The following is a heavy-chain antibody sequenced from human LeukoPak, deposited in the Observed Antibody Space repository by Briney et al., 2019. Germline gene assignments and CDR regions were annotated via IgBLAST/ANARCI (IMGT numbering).Heavy chain of an antibody. CDR1: GFSFSDYS. Sequence: GGSLRLSFAASGFSFSDYSMACVRHAPGRGLEWVSVISGGSRAIFYGDSVNGRFSISRDNSKNTLYLEMNILRVDDTAVSYCAREGDRGVAVADYFDYWGQGILVTVSS. J-gene: IGHJ4*02. D-gene: IGHD6-19*01. V-gene: IGHV3-23*01. CDR2: ISGGSRAI. CDR3: AREGDRGVAVADYFDY.